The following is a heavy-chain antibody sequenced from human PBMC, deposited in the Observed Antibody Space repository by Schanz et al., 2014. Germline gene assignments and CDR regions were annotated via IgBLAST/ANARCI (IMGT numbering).Heavy chain of an antibody. D-gene: IGHD5-12*01. J-gene: IGHJ4*02. V-gene: IGHV4-59*01. CDR3: AREIRGVATFDY. CDR2: IYYSGST. Sequence: QLQESGPGLVKPSETLSLTCTVSGGPMNGYYFSWIRQPPGKRPEWIGYIYYSGSTNYNPSLKSRVTMSVDTSKNQFSLKLSSVTAADTAVYYCAREIRGVATFDYWGQGTLVTVSS. CDR1: GGPMNGYY.